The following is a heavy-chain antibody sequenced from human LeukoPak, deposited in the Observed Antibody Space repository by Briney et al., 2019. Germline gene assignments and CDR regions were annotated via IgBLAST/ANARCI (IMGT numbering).Heavy chain of an antibody. CDR1: GGSISSYY. Sequence: KASETLSLTCTVSGGSISSYYWSWIRQPPGKGLEWIGYIYYSGSTNYNPSLKSRVTISVDMSKNQFSLKLNSVAAADTAVYYCARSSSGRTPPGYWGQGTLVTVSS. J-gene: IGHJ4*02. D-gene: IGHD3-22*01. CDR2: IYYSGST. V-gene: IGHV4-59*01. CDR3: ARSSSGRTPPGY.